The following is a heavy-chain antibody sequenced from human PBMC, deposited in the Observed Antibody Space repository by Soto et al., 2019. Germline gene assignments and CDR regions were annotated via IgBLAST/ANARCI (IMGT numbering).Heavy chain of an antibody. Sequence: EVQLLESGGGLVQPGGSLRLSCVSSGFNFSISAMNWVRQAPGTGLEWVSAISSRGLSRYYADSVRGRFTISRDNSKNTLYLQMNNLRVDDTAVYYCAGDPNGAKVTTTGGCFDPWGQGTLVTVSS. CDR3: AGDPNGAKVTTTGGCFDP. CDR1: GFNFSISA. D-gene: IGHD4-17*01. CDR2: ISSRGLSR. V-gene: IGHV3-23*01. J-gene: IGHJ5*02.